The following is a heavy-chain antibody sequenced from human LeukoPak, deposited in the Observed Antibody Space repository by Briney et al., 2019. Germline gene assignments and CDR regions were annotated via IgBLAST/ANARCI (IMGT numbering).Heavy chain of an antibody. J-gene: IGHJ4*02. V-gene: IGHV4-39*07. Sequence: SETLSLTCTVSGGSISSSTYYWGWIRQPPGKGLEWIGSMYYSSGNTYYNPSLKSRVTISLDTSKNQFSLRLTSVTAADTAVYYCARGDGSGSYIYWGQGTLVTVSS. CDR2: MYYSSGNT. CDR3: ARGDGSGSYIY. CDR1: GGSISSSTYY. D-gene: IGHD3-10*01.